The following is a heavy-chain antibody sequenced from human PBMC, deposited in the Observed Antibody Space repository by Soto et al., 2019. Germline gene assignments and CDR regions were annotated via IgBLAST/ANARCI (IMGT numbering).Heavy chain of an antibody. CDR1: AGSSRGYY. CDR2: INHSGST. D-gene: IGHD2-2*01. Sequence: PSETLPRTCAVYAGSSRGYYCSWIRQPPGKGLAWIGEINHSGSTNYNPSLKSRVTISVDTSKNQFSLKLSSVTAADTAVYYCARGHPIYCSSTSCYAYYYYYGRDVWHQGPTVTVSS. V-gene: IGHV4-34*01. J-gene: IGHJ6*02. CDR3: ARGHPIYCSSTSCYAYYYYYGRDV.